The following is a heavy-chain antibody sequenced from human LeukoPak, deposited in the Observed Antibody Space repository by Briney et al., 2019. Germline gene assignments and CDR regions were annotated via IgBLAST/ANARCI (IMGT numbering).Heavy chain of an antibody. CDR3: ARRRPSRTYYFDF. Sequence: GGSPRLACAASGFTFSGYAIHWVRQAPGKGLGWGAAIWDDGVDKYYEDSVKGRFTLSRDNSKNSVYLQIYSLRAEDTPGYYRARRRPSRTYYFDFRGQGTLVTVSS. CDR2: IWDDGVDK. D-gene: IGHD6-13*01. J-gene: IGHJ4*02. CDR1: GFTFSGYA. V-gene: IGHV3-33*01.